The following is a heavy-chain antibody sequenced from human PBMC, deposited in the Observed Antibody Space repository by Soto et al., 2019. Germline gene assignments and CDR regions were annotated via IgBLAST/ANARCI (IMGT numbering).Heavy chain of an antibody. V-gene: IGHV1-69*08. D-gene: IGHD2-15*01. Sequence: QVQLVQSGAEVKKPGSSVKVSCKASGGTLSSYTFSWVRQAPGQGLEWMGRVIPNIDVSKYAKKFQGRFTNLVDTSTSNAYMELNSLRYEDTAVYYCARDKGYCSDTSCPDFDYWGQGTLVTISS. CDR3: ARDKGYCSDTSCPDFDY. CDR2: VIPNIDVS. J-gene: IGHJ4*02. CDR1: GGTLSSYT.